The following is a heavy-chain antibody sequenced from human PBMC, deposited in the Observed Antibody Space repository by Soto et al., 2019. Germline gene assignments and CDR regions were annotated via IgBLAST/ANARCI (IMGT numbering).Heavy chain of an antibody. D-gene: IGHD3-3*01. J-gene: IGHJ6*02. V-gene: IGHV1-18*01. CDR2: ISAYNGNT. CDR3: ARDGYDFWSGYYNDYYYGMDV. CDR1: GYTFTSYG. Sequence: QVPLVQSGAEVKKPGASVKVSCKASGYTFTSYGISWVRQAPGQGLEWMGWISAYNGNTNYAQKLQGRVTMTTDTSTSTAYMELRSLRSDDTAVYYCARDGYDFWSGYYNDYYYGMDVWGQGTTVTVSS.